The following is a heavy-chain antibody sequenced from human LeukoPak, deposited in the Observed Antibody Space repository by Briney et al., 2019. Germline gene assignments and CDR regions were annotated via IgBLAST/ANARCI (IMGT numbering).Heavy chain of an antibody. CDR3: ARVSYYGSGSYYSLTGFDP. J-gene: IGHJ5*02. CDR1: GFTFSSYW. D-gene: IGHD3-10*01. CDR2: IKQDGSEK. V-gene: IGHV3-7*01. Sequence: GGSLRLSCAASGFTFSSYWMSWVRQAPGKGLEWVANIKQDGSEKYYVDSVEGRFTISRDNAKNSLYLQMNSLRAEDTAVYYCARVSYYGSGSYYSLTGFDPWGQGTLVTVSS.